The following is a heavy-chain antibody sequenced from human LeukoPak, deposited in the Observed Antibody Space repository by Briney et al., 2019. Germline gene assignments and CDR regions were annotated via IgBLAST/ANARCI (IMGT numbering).Heavy chain of an antibody. CDR3: ARARIAAVPGT. V-gene: IGHV4-34*01. CDR1: GFTFSSYW. J-gene: IGHJ5*02. CDR2: INHSGST. D-gene: IGHD6-6*01. Sequence: PGGSLRLSCAASGFTFSSYWMSWIRQPPGKGLEWIGEINHSGSTNYNPSLKSRVTISVDTSKNQFSLKLSSVTAADTAVYYCARARIAAVPGTWGQGTLVTVSS.